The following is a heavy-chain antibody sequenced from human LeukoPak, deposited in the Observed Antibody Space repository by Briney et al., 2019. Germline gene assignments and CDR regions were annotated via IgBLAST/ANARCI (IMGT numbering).Heavy chain of an antibody. V-gene: IGHV3-13*01. CDR2: IGIAGDK. D-gene: IGHD5/OR15-5a*01. J-gene: IGHJ3*02. CDR1: GFTFSSYD. CDR3: IRGGIQVSGIDAFDI. Sequence: PGGSLRLSCAASGFTFSSYDMHWVRQAPGRGLEWVSAIGIAGDKYYPHSVKGRFTISRENDKNSMYLQMNSLKDGDTAVYYCIRGGIQVSGIDAFDIWGQGTMVTVSS.